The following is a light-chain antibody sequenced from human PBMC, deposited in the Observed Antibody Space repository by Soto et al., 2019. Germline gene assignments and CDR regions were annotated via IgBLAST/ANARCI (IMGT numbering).Light chain of an antibody. CDR2: YDS. J-gene: IGLJ2*01. CDR3: QAWEATGDLMV. V-gene: IGLV3-21*01. Sequence: SYVLTQPPSVSVAPGETARISWGGNNVGSRSVHWYQQKPGQAPFLVIYYDSDRPSGVPERFSGSNSGNTATLIISRVEAGDEADYYCQAWEATGDLMVFGGGTKLIVL. CDR1: NVGSRS.